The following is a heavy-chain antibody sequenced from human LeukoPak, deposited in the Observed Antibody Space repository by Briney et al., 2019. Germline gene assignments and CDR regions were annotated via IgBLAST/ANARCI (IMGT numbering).Heavy chain of an antibody. CDR2: ISGSGGST. Sequence: GGSLRLSCAASGFTFSSYAMSWVRQAPGKGLEWVSAISGSGGSTYYADSVKGRFTNSRDNSKNTLYLQMNSLRAEDTAVYYCAKDFSGSYDGSAFDIWGQGTMVTVSS. CDR3: AKDFSGSYDGSAFDI. CDR1: GFTFSSYA. J-gene: IGHJ3*02. V-gene: IGHV3-23*01. D-gene: IGHD1-26*01.